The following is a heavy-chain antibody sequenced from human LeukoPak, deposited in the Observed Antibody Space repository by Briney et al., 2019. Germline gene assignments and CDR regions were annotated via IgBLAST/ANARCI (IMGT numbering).Heavy chain of an antibody. CDR2: IYYSGST. V-gene: IGHV4-59*08. D-gene: IGHD6-13*01. CDR1: GGSISSDY. J-gene: IGHJ4*02. Sequence: SETLSLTCTVSGGSISSDYWSWIRQPPGKGLEWIGYIYYSGSTNYNPSLKSRVTISVNTSKNQFSLKLSSVTAADTAVYYCARHCDSSWQTPFDYWGQGTLVTVSS. CDR3: ARHCDSSWQTPFDY.